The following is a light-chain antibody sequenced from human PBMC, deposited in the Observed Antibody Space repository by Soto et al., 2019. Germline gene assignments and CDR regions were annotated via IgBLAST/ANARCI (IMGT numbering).Light chain of an antibody. J-gene: IGLJ1*01. CDR1: SSDVGGYNF. CDR2: EVS. Sequence: QSALPQPASLSGSPGQSITIPCTGTSSDVGGYNFVYWYKLHPGKAPKLMVYEVSNRPSGVSNLFSGSKSGNTASLTISGLQAEDEADYYCSSYTSSTAYVCGTGTKDTVL. V-gene: IGLV2-14*01. CDR3: SSYTSSTAYV.